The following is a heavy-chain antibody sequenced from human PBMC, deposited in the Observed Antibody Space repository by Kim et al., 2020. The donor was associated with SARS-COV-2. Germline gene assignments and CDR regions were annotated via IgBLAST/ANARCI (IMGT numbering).Heavy chain of an antibody. D-gene: IGHD3-16*01. J-gene: IGHJ4*02. CDR3: VRGYAGGPFDL. CDR1: GFTFDDYG. Sequence: GGSLRLSCAASGFTFDDYGMSWVRQAPGKGLEWGSGINRKSDSTGYAESVKGRFTISRDNAKNSLVIQMNSLRAEDTALYHCVRGYAGGPFDLWGQGTLVTVSS. V-gene: IGHV3-20*01. CDR2: INRKSDST.